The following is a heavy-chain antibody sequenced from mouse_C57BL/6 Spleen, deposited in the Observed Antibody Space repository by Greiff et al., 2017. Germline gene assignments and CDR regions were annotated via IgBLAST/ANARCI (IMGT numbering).Heavy chain of an antibody. J-gene: IGHJ3*01. CDR2: IYPGDGDT. CDR1: GYAFSSSW. D-gene: IGHD1-1*01. Sequence: QVQLQQSGPELVKPGASVKISCKASGYAFSSSWMNWVKQRPGKGLEWIGRIYPGDGDTNYNGKFKGKATLTADISSSTAYMQLSSLTSEDSAVYFCAIFITTVYWGQGTLVTVSA. V-gene: IGHV1-82*01. CDR3: AIFITTVY.